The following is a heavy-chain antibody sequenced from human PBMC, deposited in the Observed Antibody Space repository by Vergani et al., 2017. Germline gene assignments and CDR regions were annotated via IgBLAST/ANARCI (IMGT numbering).Heavy chain of an antibody. CDR1: GASVNSYY. D-gene: IGHD1-7*01. CDR2: IYYSGST. J-gene: IGHJ3*02. Sequence: QVKLQESGPGLVKPSETLSLTCTVSGASVNSYYWGWIRQPPGKGLEWIGSIYYSGSTYYNPSLKSRVTISVDTSKNQFSLKLSSVTAADTAVYYCARLNWNYVAFDIWGQGTMVTVSS. CDR3: ARLNWNYVAFDI. V-gene: IGHV4-39*01.